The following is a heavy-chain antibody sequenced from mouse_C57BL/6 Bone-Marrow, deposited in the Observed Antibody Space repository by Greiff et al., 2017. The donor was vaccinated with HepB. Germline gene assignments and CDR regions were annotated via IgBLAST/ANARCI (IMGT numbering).Heavy chain of an antibody. Sequence: VQLVESGAELARPGASVKLSCTASGYTFTSYGISWVKQRTGQGLEWIGEIYPRSGNTYYNEKFKGKATLTADKSSSTAYMELRSLTSEDSAVYFCARGDDYISSWFAYWGQGTLVTVSA. CDR1: GYTFTSYG. V-gene: IGHV1-81*01. D-gene: IGHD2-4*01. J-gene: IGHJ3*01. CDR3: ARGDDYISSWFAY. CDR2: IYPRSGNT.